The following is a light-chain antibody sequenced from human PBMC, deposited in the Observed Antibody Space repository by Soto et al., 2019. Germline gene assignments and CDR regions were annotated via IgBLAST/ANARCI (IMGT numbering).Light chain of an antibody. CDR2: AAS. CDR1: QSISSY. V-gene: IGKV1-39*01. J-gene: IGKJ5*01. CDR3: QQSYSIPLT. Sequence: DIQMTQSPSTLSASVGDRVTITCRASQSISSYLNWYQQKPGKAPKLLMYAASNLQSGVPSTFSGRGSGTDFTLTISSLQPEDFATYYCQQSYSIPLTFGQGTRLEIK.